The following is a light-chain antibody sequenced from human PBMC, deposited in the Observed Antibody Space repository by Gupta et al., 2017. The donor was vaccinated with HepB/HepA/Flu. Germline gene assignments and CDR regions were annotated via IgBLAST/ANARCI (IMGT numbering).Light chain of an antibody. CDR1: QSVSSSF. CDR2: GAS. J-gene: IGKJ5*01. V-gene: IGKV3-20*01. Sequence: ELVLTQSPGTLYLSPGERATFSCRASQSVSSSFLAWYQQKPGQAPRLLIHGASTRATGIPDRFSGSGSGTDFTLTISRLEPEDFAVYYCQQYGSSPRITFGQGTRLEIK. CDR3: QQYGSSPRIT.